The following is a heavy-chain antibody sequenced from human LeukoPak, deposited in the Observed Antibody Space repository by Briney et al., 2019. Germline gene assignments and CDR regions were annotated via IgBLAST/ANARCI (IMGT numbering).Heavy chain of an antibody. V-gene: IGHV1-46*01. Sequence: ASVKVSCKASGYTFTSYYMHWVRQAPGQGLEWMGIINPSGGSTSYAQKFQGRVTMTRDTSTSTVYMELSSLRSEDTAVYYCAADSGSYHPALNYWYFDLWGRGTLVTVSS. CDR1: GYTFTSYY. CDR3: AADSGSYHPALNYWYFDL. J-gene: IGHJ2*01. CDR2: INPSGGST. D-gene: IGHD1-26*01.